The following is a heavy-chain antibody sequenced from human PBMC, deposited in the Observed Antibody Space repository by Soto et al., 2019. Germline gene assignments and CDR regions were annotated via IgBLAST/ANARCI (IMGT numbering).Heavy chain of an antibody. Sequence: ASVKVSCKASGYTFTSYAMHWVRQAPGQRLEWMGWINAGNGNTKYSQKFQGRVTITRDTSASTAYMELSSLRSEDTAVYYCARDSYMVRGVRYWYFDLWGRGTLVTVSS. CDR2: INAGNGNT. J-gene: IGHJ2*01. CDR3: ARDSYMVRGVRYWYFDL. CDR1: GYTFTSYA. D-gene: IGHD3-10*01. V-gene: IGHV1-3*01.